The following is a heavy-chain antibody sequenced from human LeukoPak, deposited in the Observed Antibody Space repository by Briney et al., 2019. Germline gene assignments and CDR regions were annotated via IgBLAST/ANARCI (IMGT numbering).Heavy chain of an antibody. CDR2: INPNSGGT. D-gene: IGHD2-15*01. J-gene: IGHJ4*02. V-gene: IGHV1-2*02. CDR3: ARDILSGYCSGGSCWDFDY. CDR1: GYTFTGYY. Sequence: ASVKVSCKASGYTFTGYYMHWVRQAPGQGLEWMGWINPNSGGTNYAQKFQGRVTMTRDTSISTAYMELSRLRSDDTAVYYCARDILSGYCSGGSCWDFDYWGQGTLVTVSS.